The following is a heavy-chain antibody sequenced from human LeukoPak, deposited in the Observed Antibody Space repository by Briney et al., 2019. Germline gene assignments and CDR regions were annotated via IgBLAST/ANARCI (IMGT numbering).Heavy chain of an antibody. CDR1: GFTFSSYA. V-gene: IGHV3-23*01. D-gene: IGHD3-16*02. CDR2: INESGGTT. CDR3: AKADSTSLIWFDP. Sequence: GGSLRLSCVASGFTFSSYAMAWVRQAPGKGLEWVSVINESGGTTYYAAFVKGRFTISRDSSKNTLYLQLSSLRAEDTALYYCAKADSTSLIWFDPWGQGTLVTVSS. J-gene: IGHJ5*02.